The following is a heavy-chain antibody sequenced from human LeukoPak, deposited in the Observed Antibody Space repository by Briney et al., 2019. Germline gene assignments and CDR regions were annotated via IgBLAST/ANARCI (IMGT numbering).Heavy chain of an antibody. CDR2: IYTSGST. D-gene: IGHD3-16*01. Sequence: SETLSLTCTVSGGSISSYYWSWIRQPAGKGLEWIGRIYTSGSTNYNPSLKSRVTMSVDTSKNQFSLKLSSVTAADTAVYYCARDANLLGYYYYGMDVWGQGTTVTVSS. CDR3: ARDANLLGYYYYGMDV. V-gene: IGHV4-4*07. CDR1: GGSISSYY. J-gene: IGHJ6*02.